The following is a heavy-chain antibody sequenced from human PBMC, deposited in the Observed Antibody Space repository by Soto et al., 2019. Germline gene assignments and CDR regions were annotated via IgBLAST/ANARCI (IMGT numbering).Heavy chain of an antibody. V-gene: IGHV1-18*01. Sequence: ASVKVSCKASGYTFTSYGISWVRQAPGQGLEWMGWISAYNGNTNYAQKLQGRVTMTTDTSTSTAYMELRSLRSDDTAVYYCARDPESSSSLGDAFDIWGQGTMVTVSS. J-gene: IGHJ3*02. CDR3: ARDPESSSSLGDAFDI. CDR1: GYTFTSYG. CDR2: ISAYNGNT. D-gene: IGHD6-6*01.